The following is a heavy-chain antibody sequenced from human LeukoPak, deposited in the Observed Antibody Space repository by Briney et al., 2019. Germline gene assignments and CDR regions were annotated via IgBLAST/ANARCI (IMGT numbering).Heavy chain of an antibody. Sequence: ASVKVSCKASGYTFTSYYMHWVRQAPGQGLEWMGWINPNSGGTNFAQKFQGRVSMTRDTSISTAYMELSRLRSDDTAVYYCARELGSGYYRYFDYWGQGALVTVSS. D-gene: IGHD3-22*01. CDR1: GYTFTSYY. V-gene: IGHV1-2*02. CDR2: INPNSGGT. CDR3: ARELGSGYYRYFDY. J-gene: IGHJ4*02.